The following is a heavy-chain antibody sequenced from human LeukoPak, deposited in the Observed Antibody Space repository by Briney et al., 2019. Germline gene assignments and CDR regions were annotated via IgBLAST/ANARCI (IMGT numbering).Heavy chain of an antibody. CDR2: INPSGGST. Sequence: ASVKVSCKASGYTFTSYYMHWVRQAPGQGLEWMGIINPSGGSTSYAQKFQGRVTMTRDTSTSTVYMELSSLRSEDTAVYYCARADTTPGYSSGWYGYWGQGTLVAVSS. J-gene: IGHJ4*02. D-gene: IGHD6-19*01. CDR1: GYTFTSYY. V-gene: IGHV1-46*01. CDR3: ARADTTPGYSSGWYGY.